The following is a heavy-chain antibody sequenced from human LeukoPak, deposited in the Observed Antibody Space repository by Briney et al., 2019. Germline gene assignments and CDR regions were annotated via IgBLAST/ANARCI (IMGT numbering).Heavy chain of an antibody. CDR3: ARVRWPVINWFDP. J-gene: IGHJ5*02. Sequence: ASETLSLTCTVSGGSISSSSYYWGWIRQPPGKGLEWIGSIYYSGSTYYNPSLKSRVTISVDTSKNQFSLKLSSVTAADTAVYYCARVRWPVINWFDPWGQGTLVTVSS. CDR1: GGSISSSSYY. D-gene: IGHD4-23*01. V-gene: IGHV4-39*07. CDR2: IYYSGST.